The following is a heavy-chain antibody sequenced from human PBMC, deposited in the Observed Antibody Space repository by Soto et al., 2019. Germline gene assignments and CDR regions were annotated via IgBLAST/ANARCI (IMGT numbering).Heavy chain of an antibody. CDR2: IYYSGST. CDR1: GGSISSYY. J-gene: IGHJ6*02. V-gene: IGHV4-59*01. CDR3: AGDPGRVYYDILTGYYTEYNYYGMDV. Sequence: KLSETLSLTCTVSGGSISSYYWSWIRQPPGKGLGWIGYIYYSGSTNYNPSLKSRVTISVDTSKNQFSLKLSSVTAADTAVYYCAGDPGRVYYDILTGYYTEYNYYGMDVWGQGTTVTVSS. D-gene: IGHD3-9*01.